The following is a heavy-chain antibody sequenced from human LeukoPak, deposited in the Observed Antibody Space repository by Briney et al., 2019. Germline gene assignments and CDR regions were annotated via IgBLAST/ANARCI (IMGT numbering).Heavy chain of an antibody. J-gene: IGHJ3*02. V-gene: IGHV3-74*03. D-gene: IGHD3-10*02. CDR3: SKFKSLFSNDAFDI. CDR1: GFTFSSHW. Sequence: GGSLRLSCAASGFTFSSHWMHWVRQAPGKGLVWVSRINGDGSNTTYADSVKGRFTISRDNAKNTLYLQMNSLRAEDTAVYQCSKFKSLFSNDAFDIWGQGTMVTVSS. CDR2: INGDGSNT.